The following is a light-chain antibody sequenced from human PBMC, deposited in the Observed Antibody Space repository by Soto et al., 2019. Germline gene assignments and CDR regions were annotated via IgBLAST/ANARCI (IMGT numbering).Light chain of an antibody. CDR1: SSNIGNNY. CDR3: GTWDSSLSAGKV. CDR2: DNN. Sequence: QSVLTQPPSVSAAPGQKVTISCSGSSSNIGNNYVSWYQQLPGTAPKLLIYDNNKRPSGIPDRFSGSKSGTSATLGITGLQTGHEADYYCGTWDSSLSAGKVFGGGTKLTVL. J-gene: IGLJ2*01. V-gene: IGLV1-51*01.